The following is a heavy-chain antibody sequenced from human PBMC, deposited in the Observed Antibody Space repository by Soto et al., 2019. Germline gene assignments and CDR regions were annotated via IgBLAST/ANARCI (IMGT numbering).Heavy chain of an antibody. CDR2: INAGNGNT. V-gene: IGHV1-3*01. Sequence: ASVKVSCKASGYTFTSYAMHWVRQAPGQRLEWMGWINAGNGNTKYSQKFQGRVTITRDTSASTAYMELSSLRSEDTAVYYCARDLYSWYYDSSGYNWFDPWGQGTLVTVSS. CDR3: ARDLYSWYYDSSGYNWFDP. D-gene: IGHD3-22*01. CDR1: GYTFTSYA. J-gene: IGHJ5*02.